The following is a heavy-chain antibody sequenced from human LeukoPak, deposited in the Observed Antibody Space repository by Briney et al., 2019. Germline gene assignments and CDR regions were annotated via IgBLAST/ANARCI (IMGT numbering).Heavy chain of an antibody. D-gene: IGHD6-13*01. CDR3: ARDEVAAAGTGYYYYGMDV. J-gene: IGHJ6*02. V-gene: IGHV3-48*01. CDR2: ISSSSSTI. Sequence: PGGSLRLSCAASGFTFSSYSMNWVRQAPGKGLEWVSYISSSSSTIYYADSVKGRFTISRDNAKNSLYLQMNSLRAEDTAVYYCARDEVAAAGTGYYYYGMDVWGQGTTVTVSS. CDR1: GFTFSSYS.